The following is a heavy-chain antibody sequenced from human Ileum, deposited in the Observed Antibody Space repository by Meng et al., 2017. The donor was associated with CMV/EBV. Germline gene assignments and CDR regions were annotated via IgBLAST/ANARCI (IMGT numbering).Heavy chain of an antibody. CDR1: GFTFSSYA. V-gene: IGHV3-30-3*01. CDR3: ARPRAPLLAQHYFDY. D-gene: IGHD2-15*01. CDR2: ISYDGSNK. Sequence: GGSLRLSCAASGFTFSSYAMHWVRQAPGKGLEWVAVISYDGSNKYYADSVKGRFTISRDNSKNTLYLQMNSLRAEDTAVYYCARPRAPLLAQHYFDYWGQGTRVTGYS. J-gene: IGHJ4*02.